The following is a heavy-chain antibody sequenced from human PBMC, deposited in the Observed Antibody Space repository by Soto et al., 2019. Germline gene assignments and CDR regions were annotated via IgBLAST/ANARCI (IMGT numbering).Heavy chain of an antibody. CDR3: AKDPRSITMIVVVTAFFDY. Sequence: EVQLLESGGGLVQPGGSLRLSCAASGFTFSSYAMSWVRQAPGKGLEWVSAISGSGGSTYYADSVKGRFTISRDNSKNTLYLQMNSLRAEDTAVYYCAKDPRSITMIVVVTAFFDYWGQGTLVTVSS. CDR1: GFTFSSYA. V-gene: IGHV3-23*01. J-gene: IGHJ4*02. D-gene: IGHD3-22*01. CDR2: ISGSGGST.